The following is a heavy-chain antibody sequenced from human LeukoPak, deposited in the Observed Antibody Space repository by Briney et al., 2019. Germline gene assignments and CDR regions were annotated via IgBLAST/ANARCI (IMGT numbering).Heavy chain of an antibody. CDR2: IAHHGSNK. J-gene: IGHJ4*02. D-gene: IGHD2-8*02. V-gene: IGHV3-30*02. CDR3: AKDGSWSCTD. CDR1: GFTFSRNA. Sequence: GGSLRLSCVASGFTFSRNAIHWVRQGPGKGLEWVSYIAHHGSNKYYADSVKGRFTISRDNSKRTLYLQMNSLRADDTAVYYCAKDGSWSCTDWGQGTLVTVSS.